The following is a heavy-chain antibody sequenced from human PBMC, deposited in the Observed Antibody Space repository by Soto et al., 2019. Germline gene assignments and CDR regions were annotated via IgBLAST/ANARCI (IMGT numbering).Heavy chain of an antibody. Sequence: QEQLVESGGGVVQPGRTLRLSCAASGFTFSRYGMHWVRQAPGKGLEWVAVIPDDGTYQYYTDSVKDRFTISRDNSKGTLYLQMNYLRAEDTAVYYFVRDDDRDANVFDIWGQGTLVTVSS. CDR1: GFTFSRYG. CDR2: IPDDGTYQ. CDR3: VRDDDRDANVFDI. V-gene: IGHV3-33*05. D-gene: IGHD3-10*02. J-gene: IGHJ3*02.